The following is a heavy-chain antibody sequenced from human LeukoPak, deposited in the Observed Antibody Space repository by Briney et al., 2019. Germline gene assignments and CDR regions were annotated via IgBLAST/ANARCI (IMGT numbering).Heavy chain of an antibody. CDR1: GFTFSNYW. CDR3: ARFPTGFHY. D-gene: IGHD4-17*01. CDR2: IKQDGSEK. J-gene: IGHJ4*02. V-gene: IGHV3-7*05. Sequence: PGGSLRLSCAASGFTFSNYWMIWVRQAPGEGLEWVGNIKQDGSEKRYADSVRGRFSISRDNAQTSLYLQMNSLRAEDTAMYYCARFPTGFHYWGQGTLVTVSS.